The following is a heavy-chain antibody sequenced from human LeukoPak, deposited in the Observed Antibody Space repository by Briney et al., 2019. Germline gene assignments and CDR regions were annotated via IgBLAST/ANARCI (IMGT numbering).Heavy chain of an antibody. V-gene: IGHV3-23*01. J-gene: IGHJ4*02. CDR3: ARAGYSGYDC. CDR2: ISGSGGST. CDR1: GFTFSNAW. Sequence: GGSLRLSCAASGFTFSNAWMSWVRQAPGKGLEWVSAISGSGGSTYYADSVKGRFTISRDNSKNTLYLQMNSLRADDTAVYYCARAGYSGYDCWGQGTLVTVSS. D-gene: IGHD5-12*01.